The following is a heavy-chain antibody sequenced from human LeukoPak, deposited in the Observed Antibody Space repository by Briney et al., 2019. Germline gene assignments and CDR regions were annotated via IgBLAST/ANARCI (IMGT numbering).Heavy chain of an antibody. CDR2: INHSGST. Sequence: SETLSLTCAVYGGFFSGYYWSWIRQPPGKGLEGIGEINHSGSTNYNKSPKSRGTIPVDTSKNQFSLKLSSVTAADTAVYYCARGGDVVVPEMIYYYGMDVWGKGTTVTVSS. CDR3: ARGGDVVVPEMIYYYGMDV. D-gene: IGHD2-2*01. CDR1: GGFFSGYY. J-gene: IGHJ6*04. V-gene: IGHV4-34*01.